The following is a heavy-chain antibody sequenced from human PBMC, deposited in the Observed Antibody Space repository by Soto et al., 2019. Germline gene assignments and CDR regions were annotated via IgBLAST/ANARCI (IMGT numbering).Heavy chain of an antibody. Sequence: LSLTCAVYGGSFSGHSWTWIRQSPGKGLEWIGDINHSGRVNYSPSLKSRVTISLDTSKNXXXLXXXXVTAADXXMYXCSTSAYDTNGYYRFDPWGQGTLGTVSS. CDR3: STSAYDTNGYYRFDP. CDR1: GGSFSGHS. V-gene: IGHV4-34*01. J-gene: IGHJ5*01. CDR2: INHSGRV. D-gene: IGHD3-22*01.